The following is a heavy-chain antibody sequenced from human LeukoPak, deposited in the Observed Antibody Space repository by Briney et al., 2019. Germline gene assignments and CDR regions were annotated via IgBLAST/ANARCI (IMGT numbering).Heavy chain of an antibody. CDR3: ARVSGSYSTIDY. V-gene: IGHV3-23*01. CDR2: LSGSGGIT. D-gene: IGHD1-26*01. Sequence: GGSLRLSCAASGFTFSSYAMTWVRQAPGKGLEWVSGLSGSGGITYYADSVKGRSTISRDNSKNTLYLQMNSLRAEDTAVYYCARVSGSYSTIDYWGQGTLVTVSS. CDR1: GFTFSSYA. J-gene: IGHJ4*02.